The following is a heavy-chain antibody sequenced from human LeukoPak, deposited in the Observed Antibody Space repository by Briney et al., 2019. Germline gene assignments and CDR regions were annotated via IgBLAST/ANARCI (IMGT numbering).Heavy chain of an antibody. CDR3: AREGNSGYSGYTPTENGDY. CDR2: IYYSGST. Sequence: SETLSLTCTVSGGSISSSSYYWGWIRQPPGKGLEWIGSIYYSGSTYYNPSLKSRVTISVDTSKNQFSLKLSSVTAADTAVYYCAREGNSGYSGYTPTENGDYWGQGTLVTVSS. D-gene: IGHD5-12*01. CDR1: GGSISSSSYY. V-gene: IGHV4-39*07. J-gene: IGHJ4*02.